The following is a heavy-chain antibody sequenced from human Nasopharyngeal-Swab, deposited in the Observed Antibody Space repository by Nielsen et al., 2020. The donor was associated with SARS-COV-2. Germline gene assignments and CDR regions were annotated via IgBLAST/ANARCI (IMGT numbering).Heavy chain of an antibody. D-gene: IGHD3-22*01. V-gene: IGHV4-61*01. CDR2: VVYSGRT. CDR1: GGSVSSDIYS. Sequence: SETLSLTCTVSGGSVSSDIYSWSWIRQPPGKGLEWIGYVVYSGRTNYNPSLKSRVTISVDTSKDQFSLKLNSVTAADTAVYYCARGLYDGSGLLDSWGHGTLVTVSS. J-gene: IGHJ5*01. CDR3: ARGLYDGSGLLDS.